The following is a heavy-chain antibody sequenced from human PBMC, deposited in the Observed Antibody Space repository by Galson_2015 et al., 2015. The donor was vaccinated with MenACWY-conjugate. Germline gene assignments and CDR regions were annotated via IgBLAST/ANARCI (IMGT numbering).Heavy chain of an antibody. V-gene: IGHV4-59*01. CDR3: ARWVAVKMIEY. J-gene: IGHJ4*02. Sequence: GTLSLACGVSGASISTDYWSWIRQPPGQGLEWIGYIHYSGSTKYNPSLKTRITMSLDTSENQFSLKLSSGTAADTAVYYCARWVAVKMIEYCGQGTLVTVSS. D-gene: IGHD6-19*01. CDR2: IHYSGST. CDR1: GASISTDY.